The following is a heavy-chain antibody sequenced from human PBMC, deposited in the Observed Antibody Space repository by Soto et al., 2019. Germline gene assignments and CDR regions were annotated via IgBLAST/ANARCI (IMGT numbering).Heavy chain of an antibody. CDR1: GFTFSSYS. V-gene: IGHV3-21*01. Sequence: EVQLVESGGGLVKPGGSLRLSCAASGFTFSSYSMNWVRQAPGKGLEWVSSISSSSSYIYYADSVKGRFTISRDNAKNSLYLQMNSLRAEDTAVYYCASYSGRGGNCWFDPWGQGTLVTVSS. J-gene: IGHJ5*02. CDR3: ASYSGRGGNCWFDP. D-gene: IGHD2-15*01. CDR2: ISSSSSYI.